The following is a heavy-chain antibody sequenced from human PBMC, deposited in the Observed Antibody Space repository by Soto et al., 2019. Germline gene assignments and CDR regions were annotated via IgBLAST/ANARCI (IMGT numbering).Heavy chain of an antibody. V-gene: IGHV4-4*02. Sequence: QVRLQESGPGLVKPSGTLSLACVVSGGSISGDYWWTWVRQSPGKGLEWLGEIFHSGSTNSNPSHKTRVTLSVYKSKREFSLNLTSVTAADTAVYYCARGDSGSYLREGLGYYYVMDIWGQGTTVTVSS. D-gene: IGHD1-26*01. CDR1: GGSISGDYW. CDR3: ARGDSGSYLREGLGYYYVMDI. J-gene: IGHJ6*02. CDR2: IFHSGST.